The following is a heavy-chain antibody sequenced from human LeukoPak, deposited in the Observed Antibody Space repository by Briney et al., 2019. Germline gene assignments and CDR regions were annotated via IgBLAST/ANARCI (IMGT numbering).Heavy chain of an antibody. CDR2: ISYDGSTK. J-gene: IGHJ3*02. V-gene: IGHV3-30-3*01. D-gene: IGHD1-26*01. CDR3: ARGSAGGSYYGFDI. Sequence: GGSLRLSCAASGFTFNSYAMHWVRQAPGKGLEWVAVISYDGSTKYYADSVKGRFTISRGNSKNTLYLQMNSLRTEDTAVYYCARGSAGGSYYGFDIWGQGTMVTVSS. CDR1: GFTFNSYA.